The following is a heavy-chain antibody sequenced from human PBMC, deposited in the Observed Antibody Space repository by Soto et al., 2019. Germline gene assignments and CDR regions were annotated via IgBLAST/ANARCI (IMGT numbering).Heavy chain of an antibody. CDR1: GFTFSSYA. Sequence: WGSLRLSCAASGFTFSSYAMSWVRQAPGKGLEWVSAISGSGGSTYYADSVKGRFTISRDNSKNTLYLQMNSLRAEDTAVYYCAKAIQRGYCSSTSCPTLYYYYGMDVWGQGTTVTVSS. D-gene: IGHD2-2*03. J-gene: IGHJ6*02. V-gene: IGHV3-23*01. CDR3: AKAIQRGYCSSTSCPTLYYYYGMDV. CDR2: ISGSGGST.